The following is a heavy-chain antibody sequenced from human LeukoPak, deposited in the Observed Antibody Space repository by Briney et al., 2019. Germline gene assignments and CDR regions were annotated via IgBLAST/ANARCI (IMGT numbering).Heavy chain of an antibody. CDR1: GGSISGHY. J-gene: IGHJ4*02. Sequence: PSETLSLTCTVSGGSISGHYWSWLRQSPGKGLEWIAYIYNSGSTNYNNYNPSLKSRVIMSMDTSKNQLSLIVSSVTAADTAVYYWARHTTGRALGDFDYWGQGTLVTVSA. CDR2: IYNSGSTNYN. CDR3: ARHTTGRALGDFDY. D-gene: IGHD2-8*01. V-gene: IGHV4-59*08.